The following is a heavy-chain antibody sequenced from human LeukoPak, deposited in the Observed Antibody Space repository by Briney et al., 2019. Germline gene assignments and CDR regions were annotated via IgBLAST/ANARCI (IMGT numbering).Heavy chain of an antibody. CDR1: GDSVSSNSAA. CDR3: ARDLCSSSSCPNNWIDP. Sequence: SQTLSLTCAISGDSVSSNSAAWNWIRQSPSRGLEWLGRTYYRSKWYNDYAISVKSRITINPDTSKNQFPLQLNSVTPEDTAVYYCARDLCSSSSCPNNWIDPWGQGTLVTVSS. V-gene: IGHV6-1*01. J-gene: IGHJ5*02. D-gene: IGHD2-2*01. CDR2: TYYRSKWYN.